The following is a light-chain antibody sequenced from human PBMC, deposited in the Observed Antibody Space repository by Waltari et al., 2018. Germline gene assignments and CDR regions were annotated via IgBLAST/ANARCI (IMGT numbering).Light chain of an antibody. J-gene: IGKJ1*01. CDR2: DAS. CDR3: QHRYNWPRT. V-gene: IGKV3-11*01. CDR1: QSISNN. Sequence: ILLTQSPVILSVSPGGSATLSCRPSQSISNNLAWYQQTPGQAPRLLIYDASNRATGIPARFSGSGSGTDFTLTIASLEPEDLAVYYCQHRYNWPRTFGQGTKVEIK.